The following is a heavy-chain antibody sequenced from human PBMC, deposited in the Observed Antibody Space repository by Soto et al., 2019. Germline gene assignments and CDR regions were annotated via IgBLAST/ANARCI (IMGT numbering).Heavy chain of an antibody. V-gene: IGHV1-69*13. D-gene: IGHD3-10*01. J-gene: IGHJ5*02. CDR2: IIPIFGTA. CDR1: GGTFSSYA. Sequence: GASVKVSCKASGGTFSSYAISWVRQAPGQGLEWMGGIIPIFGTANYAQKFQGRVTITADESTSTAYMELSSLRSEDTAVYYCARGHRGITMVHRDWFDPWGQGTLVTVSS. CDR3: ARGHRGITMVHRDWFDP.